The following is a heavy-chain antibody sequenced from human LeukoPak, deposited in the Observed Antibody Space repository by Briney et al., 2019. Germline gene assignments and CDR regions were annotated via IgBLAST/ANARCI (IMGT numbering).Heavy chain of an antibody. J-gene: IGHJ3*02. CDR1: GGSISSYY. CDR2: IYYRGST. D-gene: IGHD3-10*01. V-gene: IGHV4-59*01. Sequence: PSETLSLTCTVSGGSISSYYCSWIRQAPGKGLEWIGYIYYRGSTNYNPSLKSRVTISSDTSKNQFSLKLTSVTAADTAVCYCARVGDTYYYGSGSYIDVFDIWGQGTMVTVSS. CDR3: ARVGDTYYYGSGSYIDVFDI.